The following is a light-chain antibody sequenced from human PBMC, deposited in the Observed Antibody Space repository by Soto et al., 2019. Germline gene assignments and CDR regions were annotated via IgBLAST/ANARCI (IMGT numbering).Light chain of an antibody. J-gene: IGKJ2*01. CDR3: QQYNNWPHT. CDR1: QSVSSN. V-gene: IGKV3-15*01. CDR2: GAS. Sequence: EIVMTQSSATRSVSPGERATLSCRASQSVSSNLAWYQQKPGQAPRLLIYGASTRATGIPARFSGSGSGTECTLTISSLQSEDFAVYYCQQYNNWPHTFGQGTKLEIK.